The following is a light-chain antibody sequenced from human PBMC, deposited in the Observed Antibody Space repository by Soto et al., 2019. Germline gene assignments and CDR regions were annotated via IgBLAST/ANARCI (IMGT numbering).Light chain of an antibody. CDR1: QGISSY. CDR2: AAS. Sequence: DIQLTQSPSFLSASLGDRVTITCRASQGISSYLAWYQQKPGKAPKVLIYAASTLQSGVPSKFSGSGSGTEFTLTISSLQPEDFATYYCQQLSSYPLTFGGGTKVEIK. J-gene: IGKJ4*01. CDR3: QQLSSYPLT. V-gene: IGKV1-9*01.